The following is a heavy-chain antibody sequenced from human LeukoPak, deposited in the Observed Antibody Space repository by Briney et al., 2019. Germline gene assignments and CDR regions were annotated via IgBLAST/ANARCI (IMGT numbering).Heavy chain of an antibody. CDR2: ISYDRSKK. Sequence: QPGRSLRLSCAASGFIFSTHGMHWVRQAPGKGLEWVSLISYDRSKKYYADSVKGRFTISRDNSKSTLYLQLNSLRAEDTAVYYCVRDFRHFHELRFLEWSNYYYEYGMDVWGQGTTVTVSS. CDR1: GFIFSTHG. D-gene: IGHD3-3*01. V-gene: IGHV3-30*03. J-gene: IGHJ6*02. CDR3: VRDFRHFHELRFLEWSNYYYEYGMDV.